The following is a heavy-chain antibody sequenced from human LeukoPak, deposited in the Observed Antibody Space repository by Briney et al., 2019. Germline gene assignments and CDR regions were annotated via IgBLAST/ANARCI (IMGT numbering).Heavy chain of an antibody. D-gene: IGHD5-24*01. Sequence: PGRSLRLSCEASGFRLIKYAMHWVRQAPGRGLEWVAVISFDGKKEFYADSVQGRFTISRDNSKNALFLQMNSLQTDDTAIYHCARASMATINYYYFYMDAWGKGTTVTVSS. J-gene: IGHJ6*03. CDR2: ISFDGKKE. CDR3: ARASMATINYYYFYMDA. CDR1: GFRLIKYA. V-gene: IGHV3-30*04.